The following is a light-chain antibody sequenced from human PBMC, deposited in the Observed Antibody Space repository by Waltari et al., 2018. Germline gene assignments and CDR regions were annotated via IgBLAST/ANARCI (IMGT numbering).Light chain of an antibody. CDR3: SSYTDSTTVV. Sequence: QSALTRPASVSGSPGQSITIPRSGSTTDIGTYEQPPWYQQSPGKAPKLILYPVPIRPSGVSNRFSGSKSGNTASLTISGLQTDDEAIYYCSSYTDSTTVVFGGGTVVTVL. J-gene: IGLJ2*01. V-gene: IGLV2-14*01. CDR2: PVP. CDR1: TTDIGTYEQ.